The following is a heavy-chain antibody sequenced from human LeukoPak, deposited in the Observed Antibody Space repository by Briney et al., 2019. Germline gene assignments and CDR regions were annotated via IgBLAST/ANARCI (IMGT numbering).Heavy chain of an antibody. V-gene: IGHV3-23*01. CDR2: ISANGGST. Sequence: GGSLRLSCAASGFTFSNFAMGWVRQAPGKGLEWVSIISANGGSTYYEDSLRGRFSISRDNSKSTVFLEMSGLRADDTAVYFCVKVGLSGFSYRSFASWGQGSLVPVSS. CDR1: GFTFSNFA. J-gene: IGHJ4*02. CDR3: VKVGLSGFSYRSFAS. D-gene: IGHD5-18*01.